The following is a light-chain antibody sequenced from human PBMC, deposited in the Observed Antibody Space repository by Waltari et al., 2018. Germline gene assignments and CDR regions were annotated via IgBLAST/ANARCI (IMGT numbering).Light chain of an antibody. CDR2: GAS. V-gene: IGKV1-39*01. CDR3: QQSYSTPLT. CDR1: QSIDRH. J-gene: IGKJ4*01. Sequence: DIQMTQSPSSLSASVGDRVTITCRTSQSIDRHLNWYQQKPGKAPKVLIYGASSLQRGVPSRFSGRGSGTDFTLIINSLQPEDFATYYCQQSYSTPLTFGGGTKVEIK.